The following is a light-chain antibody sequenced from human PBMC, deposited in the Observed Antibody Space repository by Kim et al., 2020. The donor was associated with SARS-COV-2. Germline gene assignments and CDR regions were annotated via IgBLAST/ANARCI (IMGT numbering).Light chain of an antibody. J-gene: IGKJ1*01. Sequence: EIGLTQSPGPLSMSPGERATLSCRASQSVTRNFLAWYQQKPGQAPRLLIYGASSRATGIPDRFSGSGSGTEFTLTISRLEPEDFAVYYCQQYDSSPWTFGQGTKVDIK. CDR2: GAS. CDR3: QQYDSSPWT. V-gene: IGKV3-20*01. CDR1: QSVTRNF.